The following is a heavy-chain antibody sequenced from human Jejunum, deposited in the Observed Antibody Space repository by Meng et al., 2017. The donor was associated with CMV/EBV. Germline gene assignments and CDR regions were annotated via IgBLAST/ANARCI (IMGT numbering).Heavy chain of an antibody. CDR1: G. V-gene: IGHV1-18*01. CDR2: ISGYNGTK. Sequence: GISWVRQAPGQGLEWMGWISGYNGTKNYAQMVQDRVTMTTDTSTSTVYLELRNLESDDTAVYFCARDRVASTGAHFYSYGMDVWGQGTTVTVSS. D-gene: IGHD3-3*02. CDR3: ARDRVASTGAHFYSYGMDV. J-gene: IGHJ6*02.